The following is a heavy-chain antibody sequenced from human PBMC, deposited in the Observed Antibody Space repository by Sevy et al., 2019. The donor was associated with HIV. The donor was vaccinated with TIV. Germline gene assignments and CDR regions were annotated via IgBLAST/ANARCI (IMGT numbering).Heavy chain of an antibody. J-gene: IGHJ4*01. D-gene: IGHD1-26*01. Sequence: QLGGALRPSCAASGFAFSTHAMHWVRQAPGKGLEWVPVISYEGTETFYAASVEGRFTISRDNSKNMLSLQINSLRPEDTAVYYCARDGGYSVKWYPLYWGHGTLVTVSS. CDR2: ISYEGTET. V-gene: IGHV3-30-3*01. CDR1: GFAFSTHA. CDR3: ARDGGYSVKWYPLY.